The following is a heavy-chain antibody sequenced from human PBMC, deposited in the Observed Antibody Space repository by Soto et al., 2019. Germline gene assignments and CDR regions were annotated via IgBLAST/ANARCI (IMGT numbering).Heavy chain of an antibody. Sequence: EVQLVESGGGLVQPGGSLRLSCVASGLTFSSWMSWVRQAPGKGLEWVAMTTQDGSGKHYVDSVKGRFTISRDSAKNSMYLQMNSLTAEDTAMYYCASLDTAMIKTAGYWGQGTQVTVSA. D-gene: IGHD5-18*01. V-gene: IGHV3-7*01. CDR2: TTQDGSGK. CDR1: GLTFSSW. J-gene: IGHJ4*02. CDR3: ASLDTAMIKTAGY.